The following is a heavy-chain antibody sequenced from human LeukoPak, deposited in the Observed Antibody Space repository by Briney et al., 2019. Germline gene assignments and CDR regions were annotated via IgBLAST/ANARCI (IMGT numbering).Heavy chain of an antibody. CDR3: GRQAAPDY. V-gene: IGHV3-21*01. CDR2: ISSSSSYI. CDR1: GFTFSTYS. J-gene: IGHJ4*02. D-gene: IGHD2-15*01. Sequence: GGSLRLSCAASGFTFSTYSMNWVRQAQGKGLEWLSSISSSSSYIYYADSVKGRFTISRDNAKSSLYLQMNSLRAEDTAVYYCGRQAAPDYWGQGILVTVSS.